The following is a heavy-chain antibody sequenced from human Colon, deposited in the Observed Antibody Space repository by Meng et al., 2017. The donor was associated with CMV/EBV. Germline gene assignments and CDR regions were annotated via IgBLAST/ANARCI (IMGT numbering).Heavy chain of an antibody. Sequence: LSLTCAVYGGSFSGYYWSWIRQPPGKGLEWIGEINHSGSTNYNPSLKSRVTISVDTSKNQFSLKLSSVTAADTAVYYCARGTLWLDYWGQGTLVTVSS. CDR2: INHSGST. V-gene: IGHV4-34*01. CDR1: GGSFSGYY. CDR3: ARGTLWLDY. J-gene: IGHJ4*02. D-gene: IGHD3-10*01.